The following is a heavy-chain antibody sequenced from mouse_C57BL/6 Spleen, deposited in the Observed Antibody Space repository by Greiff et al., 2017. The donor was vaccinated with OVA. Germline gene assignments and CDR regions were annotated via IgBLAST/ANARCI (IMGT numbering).Heavy chain of an antibody. D-gene: IGHD2-3*01. Sequence: EVQLVESGEGLVKPGGSLKLSCAASGFTFSSYAMSWVRQTPEQRLEWVAYISSGGDYTYYADTVKGRFTISRDNARNTLYLQMSSLKSEDTAMYYCTRGGYDDGYPVFDYWGQGTTLTVSS. CDR1: GFTFSSYA. J-gene: IGHJ2*01. CDR2: ISSGGDYT. CDR3: TRGGYDDGYPVFDY. V-gene: IGHV5-9-1*02.